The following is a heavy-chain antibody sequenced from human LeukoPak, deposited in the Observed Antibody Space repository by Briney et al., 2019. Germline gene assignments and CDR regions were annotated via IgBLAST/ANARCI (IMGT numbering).Heavy chain of an antibody. Sequence: SETLSLTCAVSGYSISSGYYWGWIRQPPGKRLEWIGNIYHSGNTYYNPSLKSRVTISVDTSKNQFSLKLNSVTAADTAVYYCARQGGGYCSSTRCYSALDIWGQGTMVTVSS. CDR3: ARQGGGYCSSTRCYSALDI. CDR1: GYSISSGYY. V-gene: IGHV4-38-2*01. D-gene: IGHD2-2*02. J-gene: IGHJ3*02. CDR2: IYHSGNT.